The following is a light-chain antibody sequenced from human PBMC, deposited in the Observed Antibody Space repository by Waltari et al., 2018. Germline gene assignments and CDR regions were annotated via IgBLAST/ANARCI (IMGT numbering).Light chain of an antibody. CDR1: QSVNTY. CDR3: QQYGYSGRLT. CDR2: DAS. J-gene: IGKJ4*01. V-gene: IGKV3-11*01. Sequence: EIVLTQSPATLSLSPGERATLSCRASQSVNTYLAWYQQKPGQAPRLLIYDASNTATGTPARFSGSGSGTDFTLTISRLEPEDFAMYYCQQYGYSGRLTFGVGTKVEI.